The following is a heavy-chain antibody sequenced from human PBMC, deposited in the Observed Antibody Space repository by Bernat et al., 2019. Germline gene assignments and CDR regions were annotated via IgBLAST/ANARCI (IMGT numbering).Heavy chain of an antibody. D-gene: IGHD6-6*01. CDR1: GGSISSYY. J-gene: IGHJ4*02. V-gene: IGHV4-59*01. CDR2: IYYSGST. Sequence: QVQLQESGPGLVKPSETLSHTCTVSGGSISSYYWSWIRQPPGKGLEWIGYIYYSGSTNYNPSLKSRVTISVDTSKNQFSLKLSSVTAADTAVYYCARSEMSIAARDLFDYWGQGTLVTVSS. CDR3: ARSEMSIAARDLFDY.